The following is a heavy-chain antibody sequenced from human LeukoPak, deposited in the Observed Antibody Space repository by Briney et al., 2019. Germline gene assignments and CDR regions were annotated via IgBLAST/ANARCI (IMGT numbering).Heavy chain of an antibody. V-gene: IGHV3-23*01. CDR1: GFTFSSYA. Sequence: GGSLRLSCAASGFTFSSYAMSWVRQAPGKGLEWVSAISGSGGSTYYADSVKGRFTISRDNAKNSLYLQMNSLRAEDTAVYYCAGYQPPVFDYWGQGTLVTVPS. CDR2: ISGSGGST. CDR3: AGYQPPVFDY. J-gene: IGHJ4*02. D-gene: IGHD2-2*01.